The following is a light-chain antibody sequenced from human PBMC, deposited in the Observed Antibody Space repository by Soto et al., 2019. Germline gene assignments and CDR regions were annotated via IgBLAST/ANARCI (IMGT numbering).Light chain of an antibody. J-gene: IGLJ2*01. CDR1: SSDIGSYNR. CDR2: EVS. CDR3: SSYTTRIPVV. Sequence: QSALAQPPSVSGSPGQSVTISCTGTSSDIGSYNRVSWYQQPPGTAPKLMIYEVSYRPSGVPDRFSGSKSGNTASLTISGLQADDEADYYCSSYTTRIPVVFGGGTKLTVL. V-gene: IGLV2-18*02.